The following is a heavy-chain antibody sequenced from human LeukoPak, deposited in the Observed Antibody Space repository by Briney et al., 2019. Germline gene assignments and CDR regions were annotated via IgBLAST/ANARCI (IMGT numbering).Heavy chain of an antibody. CDR1: GFTFSSYA. J-gene: IGHJ5*02. D-gene: IGHD3-9*01. Sequence: PGGSLRLSCAASGFTFSSYAMSWVRQAPGKGLEWVSAISGSGGSTYYADSVKGRFTISRDNSKNTLYLQMNSLRAEDTAVYYCARGSLLRYFDWLFQGDHQSNWFDPWGQGTLVTVSS. V-gene: IGHV3-23*01. CDR3: ARGSLLRYFDWLFQGDHQSNWFDP. CDR2: ISGSGGST.